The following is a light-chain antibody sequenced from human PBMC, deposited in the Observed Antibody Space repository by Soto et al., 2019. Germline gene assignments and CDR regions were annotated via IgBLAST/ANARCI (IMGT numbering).Light chain of an antibody. CDR1: QSVSSN. CDR3: QQYNNWPRT. CDR2: GAS. Sequence: EIVLTQSPATLSVSPGERATLSCRASQSVSSNLAWYQQKPGQAPRLLIYGASTRATDIPARFSGSGSGTEFALTISSLMSGDFAVYYCQQYNNWPRTFGQGTKLEIK. J-gene: IGKJ2*01. V-gene: IGKV3-15*01.